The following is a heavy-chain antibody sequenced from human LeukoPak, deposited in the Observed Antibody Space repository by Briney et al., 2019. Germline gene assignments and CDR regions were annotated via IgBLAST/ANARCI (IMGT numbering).Heavy chain of an antibody. CDR2: ISAYNGNT. D-gene: IGHD3-22*01. V-gene: IGHV1-18*01. Sequence: ASVKVSCKASGYTFSDFGISWVRQAPGQGLEWMGWISAYNGNTNYAQKLQGRVAINTDTATSTAYMERRRLRSNDTDVCYCARFCDRSGYYCYWGQGTLVTVSS. CDR1: GYTFSDFG. J-gene: IGHJ4*02. CDR3: ARFCDRSGYYCY.